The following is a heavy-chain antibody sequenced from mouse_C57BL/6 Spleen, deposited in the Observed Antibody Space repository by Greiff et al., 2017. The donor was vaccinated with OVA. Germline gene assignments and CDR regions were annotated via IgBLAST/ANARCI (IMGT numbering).Heavy chain of an antibody. CDR2: ISDGGSYT. D-gene: IGHD4-1*01. CDR3: ARGGTGTGWYFDV. CDR1: GFTFSSYA. V-gene: IGHV5-4*01. J-gene: IGHJ1*03. Sequence: EVQRVESGGGLVKPGGSLKLSCAASGFTFSSYAMSWVRQTPEKRLEWVATISDGGSYTYYPDNVKGRFTISRDNAKNNLYLQMSHLKSEDTAMYYCARGGTGTGWYFDVWGTGTTVTVSS.